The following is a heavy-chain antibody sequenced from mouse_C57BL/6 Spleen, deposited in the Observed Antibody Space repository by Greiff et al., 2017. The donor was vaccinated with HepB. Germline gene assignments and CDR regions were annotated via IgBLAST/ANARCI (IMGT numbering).Heavy chain of an antibody. CDR2: ISYDGSN. D-gene: IGHD1-1*01. CDR3: ARDYGSSLYYYAMDY. Sequence: EVKLQESGPGLVKPSQSLSLTCSVTGYSITSGYYWNWIRQFPGNKLEWMGYISYDGSNNYNPSLKNRISITRDTSKNQFFLKLNSVTTEDTATYYCARDYGSSLYYYAMDYWGQGTSVTVSS. V-gene: IGHV3-6*01. J-gene: IGHJ4*01. CDR1: GYSITSGYY.